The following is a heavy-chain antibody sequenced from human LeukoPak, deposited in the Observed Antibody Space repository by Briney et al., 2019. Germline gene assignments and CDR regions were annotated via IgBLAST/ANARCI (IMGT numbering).Heavy chain of an antibody. J-gene: IGHJ5*02. D-gene: IGHD2-15*01. V-gene: IGHV4-31*03. Sequence: SETLSLTCTVSGGSISSGGYYWSWIRQPPGKGLEWIGYIYYSGSTYYNPSLKSRVTISVDTSKNQFSLKLSSVTAADTAVYYCARVNRLILLNQNWFDPWGQGTLVTVSS. CDR3: ARVNRLILLNQNWFDP. CDR1: GGSISSGGYY. CDR2: IYYSGST.